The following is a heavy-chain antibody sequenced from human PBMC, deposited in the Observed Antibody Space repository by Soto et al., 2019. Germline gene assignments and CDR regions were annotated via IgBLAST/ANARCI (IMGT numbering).Heavy chain of an antibody. Sequence: GASVKVSCKASGYTFTSYDISWVRQAPGQGLEWMGGIIPIFGTANYAQKFQGRVTITADKSTSTAYMELSSLRSEDTAVYYCAVPRQRKGYSYGLDYWGQGTLVTVSS. CDR2: IIPIFGTA. V-gene: IGHV1-69*06. CDR3: AVPRQRKGYSYGLDY. CDR1: GYTFTSYD. J-gene: IGHJ4*02. D-gene: IGHD5-18*01.